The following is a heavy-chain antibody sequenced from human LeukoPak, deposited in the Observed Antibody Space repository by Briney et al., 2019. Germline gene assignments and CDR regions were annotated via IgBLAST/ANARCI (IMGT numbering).Heavy chain of an antibody. J-gene: IGHJ5*02. CDR3: AKESPTYSCAVS. Sequence: GGSLRLSCAASGFTFSSYAMSWIRQAPGKGLEWVSAISGSGDRTYYADSVKGRFTISRDNSKVTLYLQMNSLRAEDTALYSCAKESPTYSCAVSWGQGTLVTVSS. CDR1: GFTFSSYA. CDR2: ISGSGDRT. D-gene: IGHD5-18*01. V-gene: IGHV3-23*01.